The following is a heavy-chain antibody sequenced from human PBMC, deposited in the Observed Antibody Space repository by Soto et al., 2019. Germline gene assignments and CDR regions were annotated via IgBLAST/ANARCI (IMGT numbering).Heavy chain of an antibody. CDR2: ISGSDGKT. D-gene: IGHD1-26*01. CDR3: ARWSFLDY. J-gene: IGHJ4*02. Sequence: EVQLLESGGGLVRPGGSLRLSCPASGFSFSSYALSWVRQAPGKGLEWGSTISGSDGKTYYADSVKGRFSISRDTSKTTLYLEMTSLRVEDTAVYYCARWSFLDYWGQGTRVTVS. V-gene: IGHV3-23*01. CDR1: GFSFSSYA.